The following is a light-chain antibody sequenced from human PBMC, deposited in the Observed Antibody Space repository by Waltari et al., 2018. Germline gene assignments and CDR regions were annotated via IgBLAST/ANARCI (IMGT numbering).Light chain of an antibody. CDR3: ATWDDSLSGRV. V-gene: IGLV1-44*01. Sequence: QSVLTQPPSTSRTPGQRVTISCSGSTSNIGTNTVTWYQLLPGTAPKTVIFANYHRPSGVPDRFSASKSGTSASLVISGLQSEDEADYFCATWDDSLSGRVFGGGTKVTVL. J-gene: IGLJ3*02. CDR2: ANY. CDR1: TSNIGTNT.